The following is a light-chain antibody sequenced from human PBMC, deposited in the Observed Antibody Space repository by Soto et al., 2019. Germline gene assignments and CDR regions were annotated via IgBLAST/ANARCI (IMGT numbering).Light chain of an antibody. CDR2: DDN. Sequence: SYELTQSPSVSVAPGQTARITCEEDNIGTKSVHWYQQKPGQAPVLVVYDDNDRPSGIPDRFSGSNSGTTATLAISRVEAGDESDYYCQVWDSTSDLVVFGGGTKLTVL. J-gene: IGLJ2*01. CDR1: NIGTKS. CDR3: QVWDSTSDLVV. V-gene: IGLV3-21*02.